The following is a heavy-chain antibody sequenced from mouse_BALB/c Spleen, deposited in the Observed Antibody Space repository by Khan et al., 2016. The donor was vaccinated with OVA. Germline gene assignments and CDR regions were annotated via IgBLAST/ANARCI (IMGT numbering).Heavy chain of an antibody. CDR2: ISTGGHYT. D-gene: IGHD2-2*01. CDR3: ARSLVDYHAMDY. J-gene: IGHJ4*01. V-gene: IGHV5-9-3*01. Sequence: EVQLVESGGGLVKPGGSLELSCSASGFTFSGFAMSWVRQTPEKRLECVATISTGGHYTFYPDSVKGRFTISRDNAKNTLYLQMSSLRSEDTAMYYCARSLVDYHAMDYWGQGTSVTDSS. CDR1: GFTFSGFA.